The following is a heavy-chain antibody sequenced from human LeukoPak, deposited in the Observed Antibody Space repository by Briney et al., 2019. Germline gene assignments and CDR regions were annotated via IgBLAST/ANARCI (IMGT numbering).Heavy chain of an antibody. Sequence: SETLSLTCTVSGGSISSYYWSWIRQPPGKGLERIGYIYTSESTNYNPSLKGRVTISVATSKNQFSLKLSSVTAADTAVYYCARLGSSWYFWFDPWGQGTLVTVSS. J-gene: IGHJ5*02. CDR1: GGSISSYY. CDR2: IYTSEST. V-gene: IGHV4-4*09. D-gene: IGHD6-13*01. CDR3: ARLGSSWYFWFDP.